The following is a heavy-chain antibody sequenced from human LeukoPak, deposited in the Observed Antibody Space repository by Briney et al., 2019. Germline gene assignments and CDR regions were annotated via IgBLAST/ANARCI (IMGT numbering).Heavy chain of an antibody. D-gene: IGHD3-10*01. CDR2: IYPGDPDT. V-gene: IGHV5-51*01. CDR1: GYSFTSYW. Sequence: PGESLKISCKGSGYSFTSYWIGWVRQMPGKGLEWMGIIYPGDPDTRYSPSFQGQVTISADKSISTAYLQWSSLKASDTAIYYCARHAQFHRSGTSEFDYWGQGTLVTISS. J-gene: IGHJ4*02. CDR3: ARHAQFHRSGTSEFDY.